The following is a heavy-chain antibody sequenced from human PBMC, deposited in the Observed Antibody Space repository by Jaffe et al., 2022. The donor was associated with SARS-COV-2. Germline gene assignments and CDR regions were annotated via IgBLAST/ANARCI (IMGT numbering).Heavy chain of an antibody. Sequence: EVQLVESGGGLIQPGGSLRLSCAASGFTVSSNYMNWVRQAPGKGLEWVSVIYSGDTTFYADSVKGRFTISRDNSKDMVYLQMNSLRAEDTAIYYCARSYRFDPWGQGTLVTVSS. D-gene: IGHD3-16*02. CDR3: ARSYRFDP. J-gene: IGHJ5*02. CDR1: GFTVSSNY. V-gene: IGHV3-53*01. CDR2: IYSGDTT.